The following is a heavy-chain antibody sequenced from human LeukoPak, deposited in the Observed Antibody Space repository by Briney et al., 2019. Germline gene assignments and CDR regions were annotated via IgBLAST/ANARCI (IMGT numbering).Heavy chain of an antibody. Sequence: GGSPRLSCEASGFSFSNYWMSWVRQAPGKGLEWVANIKQDGSEIYYVDSVRGRFTISRDNAKNSLYLQMNSLRAEDTAVYYCARPSLNTGSYFDYWGQGILVSVSS. CDR1: GFSFSNYW. CDR2: IKQDGSEI. D-gene: IGHD1-26*01. J-gene: IGHJ4*02. V-gene: IGHV3-7*01. CDR3: ARPSLNTGSYFDY.